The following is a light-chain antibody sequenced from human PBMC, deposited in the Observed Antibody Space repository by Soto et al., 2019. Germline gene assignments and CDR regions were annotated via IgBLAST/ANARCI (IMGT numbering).Light chain of an antibody. J-gene: IGLJ2*01. V-gene: IGLV2-14*01. CDR1: SSDVGGYNY. Sequence: QSALTQPASVSGSPGQSITISCAGTSSDVGGYNYVSWYQQHPGKAPKLMIYDVSNRPSGVPDRFSGSKSDNTASLAISGLQAEDEADYYCSSYTRSGTVVFGGGTKLTVL. CDR2: DVS. CDR3: SSYTRSGTVV.